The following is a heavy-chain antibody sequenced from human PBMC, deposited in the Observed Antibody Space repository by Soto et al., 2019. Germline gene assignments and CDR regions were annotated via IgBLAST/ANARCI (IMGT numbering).Heavy chain of an antibody. CDR1: GFTFSSFP. Sequence: EVQLLESGGGLVQPGGSLRLSCAASGFTFSSFPMSWVRQAPGKGLEWVSAISGSGNSTYYTDSVKGRFTISRDNSKNPLYLQMNILRADETARYYCAKDDSDYAAFDIWGQGTLVTVSP. V-gene: IGHV3-23*01. CDR2: ISGSGNST. CDR3: AKDDSDYAAFDI. D-gene: IGHD4-4*01. J-gene: IGHJ3*02.